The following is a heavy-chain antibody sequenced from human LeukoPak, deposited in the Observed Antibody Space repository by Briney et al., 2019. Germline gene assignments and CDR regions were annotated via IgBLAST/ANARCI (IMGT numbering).Heavy chain of an antibody. CDR1: GGSISSSSYY. D-gene: IGHD6-13*01. Sequence: SETLSLTCTVSGGSISSSSYYWGWIRQPPGKGLEWIGSIYYSGSTYYNPSLKSRVTISVDTSKNQFSLKLSSVTAADTAVYYCARGERSGSWYGNWFDPWGQGTLVTVSS. J-gene: IGHJ5*02. CDR2: IYYSGST. V-gene: IGHV4-39*07. CDR3: ARGERSGSWYGNWFDP.